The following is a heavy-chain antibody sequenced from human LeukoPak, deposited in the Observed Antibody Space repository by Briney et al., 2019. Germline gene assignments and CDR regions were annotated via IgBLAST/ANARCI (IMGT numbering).Heavy chain of an antibody. D-gene: IGHD3-10*01. CDR3: AREGKGYYYGPGSYYYYYFDY. V-gene: IGHV4-34*01. Sequence: PSETLSLTCAVYGGSFSGYYWSWIRQPPGKGLEWIGEINHSGSTNYNPSLKSRVTISVDTSKNQFSLKLSSVTAADTAVYYCAREGKGYYYGPGSYYYYYFDYWGQGTLVTVSS. CDR2: INHSGST. CDR1: GGSFSGYY. J-gene: IGHJ4*02.